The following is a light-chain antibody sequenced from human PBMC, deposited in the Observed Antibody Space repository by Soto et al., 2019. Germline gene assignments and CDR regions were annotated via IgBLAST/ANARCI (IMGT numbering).Light chain of an antibody. V-gene: IGKV1-27*01. CDR2: GAY. CDR1: QGIGNA. J-gene: IGKJ4*01. Sequence: IQMTQSPSSLSASLGDRFTSSRMASQGIGNALGWYQQKPGKPHKVLIYGAYNLQSGVPSRFSGSGSGTDFPLTISSLQPEDVAAYYCQKYNSAPLTFGGGTQVEIK. CDR3: QKYNSAPLT.